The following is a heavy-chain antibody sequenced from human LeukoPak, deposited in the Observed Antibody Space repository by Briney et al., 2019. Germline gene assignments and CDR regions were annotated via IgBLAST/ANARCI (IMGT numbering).Heavy chain of an antibody. CDR1: GFIFGDYY. D-gene: IGHD3-22*01. CDR2: ISSSGSTI. CDR3: AREESSPHYYDSSGPMDV. Sequence: GGSLRLSCAASGFIFGDYYMSWIRQSPGKGLEWLSYISSSGSTIHYGDPVKGRFTISRDNAKNSLYLQMISLRAEDTAVYYCAREESSPHYYDSSGPMDVWGKGTTVTVSS. J-gene: IGHJ6*04. V-gene: IGHV3-11*04.